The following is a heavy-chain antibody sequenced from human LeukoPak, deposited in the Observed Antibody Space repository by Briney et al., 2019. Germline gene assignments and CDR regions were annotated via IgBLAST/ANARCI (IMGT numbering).Heavy chain of an antibody. CDR2: INYGGST. D-gene: IGHD6-19*01. CDR3: ARQGRVAGKGYFDY. CDR1: GGSISSSGYY. V-gene: IGHV4-39*01. J-gene: IGHJ4*02. Sequence: SETLSLTCTVSGGSISSSGYYWGWIRQPPGKGLEWIGSINYGGSTYYNPSLKSRVIISVDTSKNQFSLKLSSVTAADTAVYYCARQGRVAGKGYFDYWGQGTLVTVSS.